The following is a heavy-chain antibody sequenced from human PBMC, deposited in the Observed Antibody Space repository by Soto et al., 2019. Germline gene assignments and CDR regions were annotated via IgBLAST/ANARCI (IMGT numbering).Heavy chain of an antibody. CDR3: ATRRTYSGSYCFDY. Sequence: QVQLVQSGAELKKPGSSVNVSCAASGGTFKTYTINWVRQAPGQGLEWIGQIIPMYDSANYAQRFQGRVTISADKSTNIAYMELSGLRSEDTALYYCATRRTYSGSYCFDYWGKGTLVSVSS. J-gene: IGHJ4*02. D-gene: IGHD1-26*01. CDR1: GGTFKTYT. V-gene: IGHV1-69*06. CDR2: IIPMYDSA.